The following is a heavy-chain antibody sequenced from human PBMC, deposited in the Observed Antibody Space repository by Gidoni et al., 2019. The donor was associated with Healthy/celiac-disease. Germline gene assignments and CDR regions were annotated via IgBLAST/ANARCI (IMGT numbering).Heavy chain of an antibody. D-gene: IGHD3-10*01. CDR2: ISWNSGSI. V-gene: IGHV3-9*01. CDR3: AKAHFDYGSGDTYYFDY. J-gene: IGHJ4*02. Sequence: EVQLVESGGGLVQPGRSLRLSCAASGFTFDDYAMHWVRQAPGKGLEWVSGISWNSGSIGYADSVKGRFTISRDNAKNSLYLQMNSLRAEDTALYYCAKAHFDYGSGDTYYFDYWGQGTLVTVSS. CDR1: GFTFDDYA.